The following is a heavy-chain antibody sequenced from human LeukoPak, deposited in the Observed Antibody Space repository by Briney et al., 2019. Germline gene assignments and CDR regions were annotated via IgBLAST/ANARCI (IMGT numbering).Heavy chain of an antibody. CDR3: AKDPYSYGSYFDY. J-gene: IGHJ4*02. CDR1: GFTFSGCG. D-gene: IGHD5-18*01. CDR2: IWYDGRDR. V-gene: IGHV3-30*02. Sequence: GGSLRLSCAASGFTFSGCGMHWVRQAPGKGLEWVAFIWYDGRDRYYVDSVKGRFTISRDNSKNTLYLQMNSLRAEDTAMYYCAKDPYSYGSYFDYWGQGTLVTVSS.